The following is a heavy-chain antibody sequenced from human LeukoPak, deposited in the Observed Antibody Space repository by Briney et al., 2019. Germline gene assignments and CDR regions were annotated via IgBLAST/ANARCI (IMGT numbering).Heavy chain of an antibody. J-gene: IGHJ4*02. D-gene: IGHD6-13*01. V-gene: IGHV3-53*01. CDR2: IYSGGNT. CDR1: GFTVSSNY. Sequence: PGGSLRLSCAASGFTVSSNYMSWVRQAPGKGLEWVSFIYSGGNTYYADSVKGRFTISRDNSKNTLYLQMNSLRAEDTAVYYCARAVYPQQPFDYWGQGTLVTVSS. CDR3: ARAVYPQQPFDY.